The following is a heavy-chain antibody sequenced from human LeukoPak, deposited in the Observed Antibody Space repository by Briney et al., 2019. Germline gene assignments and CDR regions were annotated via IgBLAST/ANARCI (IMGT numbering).Heavy chain of an antibody. CDR1: GFTLSSYW. CDR3: ARLSSSSWYQPKHFTFDY. D-gene: IGHD6-13*01. J-gene: IGHJ4*02. V-gene: IGHV3-7*01. Sequence: PGGSLRLSCAASGFTLSSYWMSWVRQAPGKGVEWVANIKQDGSEKYYVDSVKGRFTISRDNAKNSLYLQMNSLRAEDTAVYYCARLSSSSWYQPKHFTFDYWGQGTLVTVSS. CDR2: IKQDGSEK.